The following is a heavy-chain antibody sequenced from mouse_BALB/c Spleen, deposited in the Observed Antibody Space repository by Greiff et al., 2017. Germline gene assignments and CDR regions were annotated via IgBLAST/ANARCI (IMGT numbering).Heavy chain of an antibody. V-gene: IGHV2-6-7*01. D-gene: IGHD2-2*01. Sequence: VQLVESGPGLVAPSQSLSITCTVSGFSLTGYGVNWVRQPPGKGLEWLGMIWGDGSTDYNSALKSRLSISKDNSKSQVFLKMNSLQTDDTARYYCAREGGYPSYAMDYWGQGTSVTVSS. CDR1: GFSLTGYG. CDR3: AREGGYPSYAMDY. J-gene: IGHJ4*01. CDR2: IWGDGST.